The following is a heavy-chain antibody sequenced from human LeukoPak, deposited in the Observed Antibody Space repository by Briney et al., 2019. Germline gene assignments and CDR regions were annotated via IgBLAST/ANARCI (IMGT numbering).Heavy chain of an antibody. J-gene: IGHJ4*02. CDR3: ARSGAARINY. CDR2: MYHSGGT. V-gene: IGHV4-4*02. Sequence: SETLSLTCAVSGGSISSSNWWTWVRQPPGKGLEWIGEMYHSGGTNYNPSLKSRVIISVDKSKNQFFLKLDSVTAADTAVYYCARSGAARINYWGQGTLVTVSS. D-gene: IGHD3-10*01. CDR1: GGSISSSNW.